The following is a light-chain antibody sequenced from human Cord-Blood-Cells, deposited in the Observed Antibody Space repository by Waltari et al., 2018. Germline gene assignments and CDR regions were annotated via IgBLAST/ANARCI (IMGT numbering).Light chain of an antibody. CDR2: EVS. J-gene: IGLJ1*01. CDR3: SSYTSSSTPYV. V-gene: IGLV2-14*01. Sequence: QSALTQPASVSGSPGQSITISCTGTSSDVGGYNYVPWYQQHPGKDPKLMIYEVSNLPSGVSNRFAGSKSGNTASLTISGLQTEDEADYYCSSYTSSSTPYVFVTGTKVTVL. CDR1: SSDVGGYNY.